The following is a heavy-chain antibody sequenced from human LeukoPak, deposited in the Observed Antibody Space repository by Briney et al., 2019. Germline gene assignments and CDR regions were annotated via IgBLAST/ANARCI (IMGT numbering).Heavy chain of an antibody. CDR2: MNPNSGNT. CDR3: AARGASSSSLRPLDY. D-gene: IGHD6-6*01. CDR1: GYTFTSYD. J-gene: IGHJ4*02. V-gene: IGHV1-8*01. Sequence: ASVKVSCKASGYTFTSYDINWVRQATGQGPEWMGWMNPNSGNTGYAQKFQGRVTMTRNTSISTAYMELSTLRSEDTAVYYCAARGASSSSLRPLDYWGQGTLVTVSS.